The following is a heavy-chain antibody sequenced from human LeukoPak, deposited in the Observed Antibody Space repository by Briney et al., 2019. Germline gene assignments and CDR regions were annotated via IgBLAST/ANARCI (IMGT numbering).Heavy chain of an antibody. Sequence: SETLSLTCTVSGGSISTSTHYWGWIRQPPGKGLEWIGSILYTGNTYYNPSLKSRVTISLDTSKNQFSLKLTSVTAADTAVFYCARLIARPLDAFDIWGQGTMVTVSS. CDR2: ILYTGNT. V-gene: IGHV4-39*01. D-gene: IGHD6-6*01. J-gene: IGHJ3*02. CDR3: ARLIARPLDAFDI. CDR1: GGSISTSTHY.